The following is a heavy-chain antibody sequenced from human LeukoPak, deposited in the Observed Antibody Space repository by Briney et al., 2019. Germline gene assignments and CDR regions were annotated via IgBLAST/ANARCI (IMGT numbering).Heavy chain of an antibody. CDR1: GGSFSGYY. D-gene: IGHD5-18*01. V-gene: IGHV3-7*01. CDR3: ARDRGYSYGSYYYYYMDV. Sequence: ETLSLTCAVYGGSFSGYYWSWIRQPPGKGLEWVANIKQDGSEKYYVDSVKGRFTISRDNAKNSLYLQMNSLRAEDTAVYYCARDRGYSYGSYYYYYMDVWGKGTTVTVSS. J-gene: IGHJ6*03. CDR2: IKQDGSEK.